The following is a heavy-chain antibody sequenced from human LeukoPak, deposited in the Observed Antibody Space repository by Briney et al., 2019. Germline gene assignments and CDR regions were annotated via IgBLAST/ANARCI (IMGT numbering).Heavy chain of an antibody. CDR3: ARHNRGGYYDSSGYDY. V-gene: IGHV4-39*01. D-gene: IGHD3-22*01. Sequence: SETLSLTCTVSGGSISSSSYYWGWIRQPPGKGLEWIGSIYYSGSTYYNPSLKSRVTISVDTSKNQFSLKLSSVTAADTAVYYCARHNRGGYYDSSGYDYWGQGTLVTVSS. CDR2: IYYSGST. J-gene: IGHJ4*02. CDR1: GGSISSSSYY.